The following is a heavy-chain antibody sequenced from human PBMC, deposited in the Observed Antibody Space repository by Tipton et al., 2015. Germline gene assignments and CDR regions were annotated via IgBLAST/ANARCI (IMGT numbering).Heavy chain of an antibody. CDR1: GFAFSNYA. Sequence: SLRLSCAVSGFAFSNYAMNWVRQAPGKGLEWVSSISAVGVSTYYADSVKGRFTISRDNAKSSLYLQMNSLGDEDTAVYHCAASVLGRGDYWGQGALVTVSS. V-gene: IGHV3-23*01. CDR2: ISAVGVST. D-gene: IGHD3-10*01. J-gene: IGHJ4*02. CDR3: AASVLGRGDY.